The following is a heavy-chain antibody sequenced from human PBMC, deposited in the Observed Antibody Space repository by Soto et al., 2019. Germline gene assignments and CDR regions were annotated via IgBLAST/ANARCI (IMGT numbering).Heavy chain of an antibody. CDR3: AKGGLNYYDSSGYPYAFDI. D-gene: IGHD3-22*01. Sequence: XGGLRLSFAACGFTFSSYAMSWVRQAPGKGLEWVSAISGSGGSTYYADSVKGRFTISRDNSKNTLYLQMNSLRAEDTAVYYCAKGGLNYYDSSGYPYAFDIWGQGTMVTVSS. CDR2: ISGSGGST. J-gene: IGHJ3*02. V-gene: IGHV3-23*01. CDR1: GFTFSSYA.